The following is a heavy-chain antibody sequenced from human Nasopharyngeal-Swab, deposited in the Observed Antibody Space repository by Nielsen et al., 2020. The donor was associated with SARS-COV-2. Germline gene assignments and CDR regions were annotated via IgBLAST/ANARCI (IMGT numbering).Heavy chain of an antibody. CDR2: ISSSSSYI. V-gene: IGHV3-21*01. CDR3: ARGGNYRYYFDY. J-gene: IGHJ4*02. D-gene: IGHD4-11*01. CDR1: GFTFSDHW. Sequence: GESLKISCVVSGFTFSDHWMNWVRQAPGKGLEWVSSISSSSSYIYYADSVKGRFTISRDNAKNSLYLQMNSLRAEDTAVYYCARGGNYRYYFDYWGQGTLVTVSS.